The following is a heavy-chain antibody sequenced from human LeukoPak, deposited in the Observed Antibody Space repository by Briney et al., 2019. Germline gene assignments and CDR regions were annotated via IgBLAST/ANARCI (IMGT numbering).Heavy chain of an antibody. CDR2: IYYSGST. CDR3: ARSEASIEDWFDP. Sequence: SETLSLTCSVSGGSISSCYRSWIRQPPGKGLEWIGYIYYSGSTNYNPSLKSRVTISVDTSKNQFSLKLSSVTAADTAVYYCARSEASIEDWFDPWGQGTLVTVSS. V-gene: IGHV4-59*01. J-gene: IGHJ5*02. D-gene: IGHD2-21*01. CDR1: GGSISSCY.